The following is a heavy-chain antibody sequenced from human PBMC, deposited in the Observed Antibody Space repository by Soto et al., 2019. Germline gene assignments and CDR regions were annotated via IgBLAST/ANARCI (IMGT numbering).Heavy chain of an antibody. CDR1: GYPDSTSTYF. J-gene: IGHJ4*02. D-gene: IGHD6-13*01. Sequence: PPDPLSLTWTLSGYPDSTSTYFLDWFRRPPGKVLEWIGYNYYSGSTNYSPSLNSRVTISLDTYKNQFSLRLSSVTAADTAVYYCAREPKGGSNRSMYYFDNWGQVTLVTVS. CDR3: AREPKGGSNRSMYYFDN. CDR2: NYYSGST. V-gene: IGHV4-61*01.